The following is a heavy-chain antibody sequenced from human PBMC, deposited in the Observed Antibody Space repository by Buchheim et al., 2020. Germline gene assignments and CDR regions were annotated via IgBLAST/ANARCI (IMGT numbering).Heavy chain of an antibody. CDR2: IIPILGIA. Sequence: QVQLVQSGAEVKKPGSSVKVSCKASGGTFSSYAISWVRQAPGQGLEWMGRIIPILGIANYAQKFQRRVTITADKSTSTAYMELSSLRSEDTAVYYCASLRPAAMMSYYYGMDVWGQGTT. D-gene: IGHD2-2*01. CDR3: ASLRPAAMMSYYYGMDV. J-gene: IGHJ6*02. CDR1: GGTFSSYA. V-gene: IGHV1-69*04.